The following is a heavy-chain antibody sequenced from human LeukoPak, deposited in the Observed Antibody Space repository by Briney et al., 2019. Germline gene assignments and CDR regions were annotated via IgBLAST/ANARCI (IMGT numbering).Heavy chain of an antibody. J-gene: IGHJ4*02. D-gene: IGHD4-17*01. CDR2: INPSGGST. Sequence: ASVKVSCKASGYTFTSYYMHWVRQAPGQGLEWMGIINPSGGSTSYAQKFQGRVTMTRDTSTSTVYMELTRLRSDDTAVYYCARGIFVSVTSPYFDYWGQGTLVTVSS. CDR1: GYTFTSYY. V-gene: IGHV1-46*01. CDR3: ARGIFVSVTSPYFDY.